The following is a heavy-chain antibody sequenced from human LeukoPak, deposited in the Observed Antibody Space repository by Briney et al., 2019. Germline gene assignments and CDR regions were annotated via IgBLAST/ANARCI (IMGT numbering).Heavy chain of an antibody. CDR1: GFTFSSHA. D-gene: IGHD3-16*01. J-gene: IGHJ5*02. CDR3: AKEGGSGAYYDYVWGSYPNWFDP. Sequence: PGGSLRLSCAASGFTFSSHAMSWVRQAPGKGLEWVSAISGSGGSTYYADSVKGRFTISRDNSKNTLYLQMNSLRAEDTAVYYCAKEGGSGAYYDYVWGSYPNWFDPWGQGTLVTVSS. CDR2: ISGSGGST. V-gene: IGHV3-23*01.